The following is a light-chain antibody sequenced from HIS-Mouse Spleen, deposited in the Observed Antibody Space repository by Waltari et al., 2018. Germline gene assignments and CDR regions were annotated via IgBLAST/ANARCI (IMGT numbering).Light chain of an antibody. Sequence: QTVVTQEPSLTVSPGGTVTLTFASSTAAVTSVYYPNWFQQKPGKAPRALIYSTSNKHPWTPARFSGSLLGGKAALTLSGVQPEDEAEYYCLLYYGGAQVFGGGTKLTVL. V-gene: IGLV7-43*01. J-gene: IGLJ2*01. CDR1: TAAVTSVYY. CDR3: LLYYGGAQV. CDR2: STS.